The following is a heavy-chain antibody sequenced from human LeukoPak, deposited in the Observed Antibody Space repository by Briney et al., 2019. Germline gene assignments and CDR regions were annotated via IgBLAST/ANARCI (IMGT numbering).Heavy chain of an antibody. CDR2: IYLSGST. CDR3: ARRPRNNYDFWSGYPHSFLLANWFDP. J-gene: IGHJ5*02. Sequence: PLGTLSLTCTVSGGSLCSSSYYSGWIRQPPGKGLEWIGCIYLSGSTSTNPSVKSRVTISVDTSKNQFYLKLSSVTAADTAVYYCARRPRNNYDFWSGYPHSFLLANWFDPWGQGTMVTVSS. V-gene: IGHV4-39*07. D-gene: IGHD3-3*01. CDR1: GGSLCSSSYY.